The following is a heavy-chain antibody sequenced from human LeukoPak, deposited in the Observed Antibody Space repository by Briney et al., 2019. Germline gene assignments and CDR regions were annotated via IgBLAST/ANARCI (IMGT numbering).Heavy chain of an antibody. J-gene: IGHJ6*03. CDR1: GGTFSSYA. CDR2: IIPVFGTA. D-gene: IGHD3-10*01. Sequence: ASVKVSCKASGGTFSSYAISWVRQAPGQGLEWMGGIIPVFGTANYAQKFQGRVTITADKSTSTAYMELSSLRSEDTAVYYCARDLWFGELFHYMDVWGKGTTVTVSS. CDR3: ARDLWFGELFHYMDV. V-gene: IGHV1-69*06.